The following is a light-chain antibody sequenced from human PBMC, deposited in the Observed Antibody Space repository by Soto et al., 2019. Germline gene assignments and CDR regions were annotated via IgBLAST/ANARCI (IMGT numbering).Light chain of an antibody. CDR1: QGISNY. Sequence: DIQMTQSPSSLSASIGDRVTITCRASQGISNYLAWYQQKPGKVPRLLIYSASTLQSGVPSRFSGSGSGTDFTLTISSLQPEDVATYYCQKYNSAPRTFGQGTKVEIK. CDR2: SAS. V-gene: IGKV1-27*01. CDR3: QKYNSAPRT. J-gene: IGKJ1*01.